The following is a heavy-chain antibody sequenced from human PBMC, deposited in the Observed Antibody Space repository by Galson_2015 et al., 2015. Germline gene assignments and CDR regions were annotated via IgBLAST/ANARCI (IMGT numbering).Heavy chain of an antibody. D-gene: IGHD5-18*01. CDR1: GFTFSSYA. V-gene: IGHV3-30-3*01. CDR2: ISHDGSNK. Sequence: SLRLSCAASGFTFSSYAMSWVRQAPGKGLEWVAVISHDGSNKYYADSVKGRFTISRDNSKNTLYLQMNSLRAEDTAVYYCASWEGDTAMVTGYWGQGTLVTVSS. J-gene: IGHJ4*02. CDR3: ASWEGDTAMVTGY.